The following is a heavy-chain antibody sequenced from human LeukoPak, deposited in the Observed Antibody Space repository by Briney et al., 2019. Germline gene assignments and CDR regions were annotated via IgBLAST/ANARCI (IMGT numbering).Heavy chain of an antibody. Sequence: KPSETLSLTCTVSGGSISSYFWSWIRQPPGKGLEWIAYIYYSGSTNYNPSLKSRVTIPVDTSKNQFSLKLSSVTAADTAVYYCARSATFGPDAFDFWGQGTMVTVSS. V-gene: IGHV4-59*01. CDR3: ARSATFGPDAFDF. CDR1: GGSISSYF. J-gene: IGHJ3*01. CDR2: IYYSGST. D-gene: IGHD3-10*01.